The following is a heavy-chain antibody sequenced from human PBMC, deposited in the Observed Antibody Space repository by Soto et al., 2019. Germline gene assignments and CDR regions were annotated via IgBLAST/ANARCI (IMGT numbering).Heavy chain of an antibody. CDR3: ARDSRFGAPPGY. Sequence: ASVKVSCKASGYTFTNFGISWVRQAPGQGLEWIGWISAYNGNTNYAQKLQGRVTMTTDTSTSTAYMEMRSLRSDDTAVYYCARDSRFGAPPGYWGQGTLVTVSS. J-gene: IGHJ4*02. CDR2: ISAYNGNT. D-gene: IGHD3-10*01. V-gene: IGHV1-18*01. CDR1: GYTFTNFG.